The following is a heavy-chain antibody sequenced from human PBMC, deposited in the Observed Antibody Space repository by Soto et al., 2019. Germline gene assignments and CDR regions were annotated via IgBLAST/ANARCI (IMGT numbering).Heavy chain of an antibody. D-gene: IGHD4-17*01. Sequence: GGSLRLSCAASGFTFSSYSMNWVRQAPGKGLEWVSSISSSSSYIYYADSVKGRFTISRDNAKNSLYLQMNSLRAEDTAVYYCARRRPFEYGPALNAFDIWGQGTMVTVSS. J-gene: IGHJ3*02. CDR1: GFTFSSYS. CDR3: ARRRPFEYGPALNAFDI. V-gene: IGHV3-21*01. CDR2: ISSSSSYI.